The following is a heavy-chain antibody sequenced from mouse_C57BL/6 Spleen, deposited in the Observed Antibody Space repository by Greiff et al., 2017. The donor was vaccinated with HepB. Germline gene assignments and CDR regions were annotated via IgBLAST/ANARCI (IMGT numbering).Heavy chain of an antibody. V-gene: IGHV1-7*01. CDR1: GYTFTSYW. J-gene: IGHJ2*01. Sequence: QVQLKESGAELAKPGASVKLSCKASGYTFTSYWMHWVKQRPGQGLDWIGYINPSSGYTKYNQTFKDKATLTADKSSSTAYMQLSSLTYEDSAVYYCGKGDGYFDYWGKGTTLTVSS. CDR2: INPSSGYT. CDR3: GKGDGYFDY.